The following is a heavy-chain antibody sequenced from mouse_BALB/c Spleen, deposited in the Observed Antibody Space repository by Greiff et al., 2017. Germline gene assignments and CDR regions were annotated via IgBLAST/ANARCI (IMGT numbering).Heavy chain of an antibody. Sequence: EVQLQESGPSLVKPSQTLSLTCSVTGDSITSGYWNWIRKFPGNKLEYMGYISYSGSTYYNPSLKSRISITRDTSKNQYYLQLNSVTTEDTATYYCARYDRYDRLYYYAMDYWGQGTSVTVSS. J-gene: IGHJ4*01. CDR1: GDSITSGY. CDR3: ARYDRYDRLYYYAMDY. V-gene: IGHV3-8*02. CDR2: ISYSGST. D-gene: IGHD2-14*01.